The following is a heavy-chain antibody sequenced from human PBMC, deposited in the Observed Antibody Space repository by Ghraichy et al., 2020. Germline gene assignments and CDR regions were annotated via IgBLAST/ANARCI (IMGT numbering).Heavy chain of an antibody. D-gene: IGHD6-13*01. J-gene: IGHJ4*02. V-gene: IGHV3-30*03. CDR3: AREERSRSSYFLDY. CDR1: GFGFNTYS. Sequence: GGSLRLSCAASGFGFNTYSMHWVRQAPGKGLEWVAVVTYDGRNKYYADSVKGRFTISRDNSKGTLYLQLTSLRLEDTAVYYCAREERSRSSYFLDYWGQGALVTVSS. CDR2: VTYDGRNK.